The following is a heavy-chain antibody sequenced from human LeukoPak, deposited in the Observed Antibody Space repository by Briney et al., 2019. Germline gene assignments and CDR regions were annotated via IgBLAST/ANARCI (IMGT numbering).Heavy chain of an antibody. CDR3: AKCDTSHYTPFDY. D-gene: IGHD2-2*02. CDR1: GFTFSSYA. V-gene: IGHV3-23*01. CDR2: ISGSDGST. Sequence: QPGGSLRLSCAASGFTFSSYAMSWVRQVPGKGLKWVSAISGSDGSTYYADSVKGRFTISRDNSKNTLYLQMNSLRAEDTAVYYCAKCDTSHYTPFDYWGQGTLVTVSS. J-gene: IGHJ4*02.